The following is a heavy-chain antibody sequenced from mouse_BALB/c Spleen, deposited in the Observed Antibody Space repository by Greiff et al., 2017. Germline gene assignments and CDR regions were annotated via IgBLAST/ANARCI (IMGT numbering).Heavy chain of an antibody. CDR3: ARGNYGSRGWFAY. J-gene: IGHJ3*01. V-gene: IGHV1S56*01. CDR2: IYPGDGST. CDR1: GYTFTSYY. D-gene: IGHD1-1*01. Sequence: QVQLQQSGPELVKPGASVKMSCKASGYTFTSYYIHWVKQRPGQGLEWIGWIYPGDGSTKYNEKFKGKATLTSDKSSSTAYMELSSLTSEDSAVYYCARGNYGSRGWFAYWGQGTLVTVSA.